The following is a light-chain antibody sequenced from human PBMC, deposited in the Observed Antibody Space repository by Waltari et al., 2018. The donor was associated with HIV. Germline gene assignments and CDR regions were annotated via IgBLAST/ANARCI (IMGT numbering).Light chain of an antibody. CDR3: QAWDSGSNWV. CDR2: HDD. Sequence: SYELTQPPSVSVSPGQTANIACSGSKLGDKFVCWSPHKSGQSPVLVIYHDDDRPSGIPERFSGSNSGDTATLTISGTQPMDEADYYCQAWDSGSNWVFGGGTRLTVL. CDR1: KLGDKF. V-gene: IGLV3-1*01. J-gene: IGLJ3*02.